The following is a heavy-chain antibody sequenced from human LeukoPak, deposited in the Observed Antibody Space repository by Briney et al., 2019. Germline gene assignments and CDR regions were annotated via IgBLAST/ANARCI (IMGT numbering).Heavy chain of an antibody. CDR2: TYYRSKWYN. V-gene: IGHV6-1*01. CDR1: GDSVSRNSGA. CDR3: ASRSAVAGEFDY. J-gene: IGHJ4*02. Sequence: SQTLSLTCAISGDSVSRNSGAWNWIRQSPSRGLVWLGRTYYRSKWYNDYAVSVKSRITINPDTSKNQFSLQLNSVTPEDTAVYYCASRSAVAGEFDYWGQGTVVTVSS. D-gene: IGHD6-19*01.